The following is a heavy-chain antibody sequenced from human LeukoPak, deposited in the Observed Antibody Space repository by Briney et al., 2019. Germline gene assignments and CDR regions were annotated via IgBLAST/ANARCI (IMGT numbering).Heavy chain of an antibody. D-gene: IGHD2-2*01. CDR3: AKGMLYCSSTSCYPPDY. CDR1: GFTFSSYG. V-gene: IGHV3-30*18. Sequence: PGGSLRLSCAASGFTFSSYGMHWVRQAPGKGLEWVAVISYDGSNKYYADSVKGRFTISRDNSKNTLYLQMNSLRAEDTAVYYCAKGMLYCSSTSCYPPDYWGQGTLVTVSS. CDR2: ISYDGSNK. J-gene: IGHJ4*02.